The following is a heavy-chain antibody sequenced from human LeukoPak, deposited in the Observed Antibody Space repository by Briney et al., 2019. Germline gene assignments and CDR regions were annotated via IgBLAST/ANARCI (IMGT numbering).Heavy chain of an antibody. CDR3: ARQQNGARYDSSGLSRSAFDI. V-gene: IGHV5-51*01. CDR2: IYPGDSDT. CDR1: EYSFPNYC. D-gene: IGHD3-22*01. Sequence: GESLKISCKHSEYSFPNYCIGWVRQMPGKGLEWMGIIYPGDSDTRYSPSFQGQVTISADKSIITAYLQWSSLKASDTAMYYCARQQNGARYDSSGLSRSAFDIWGQGTMVTVSS. J-gene: IGHJ3*02.